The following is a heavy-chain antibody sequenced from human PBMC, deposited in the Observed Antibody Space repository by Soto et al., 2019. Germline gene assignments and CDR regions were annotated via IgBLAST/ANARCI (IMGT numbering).Heavy chain of an antibody. V-gene: IGHV1-3*04. Sequence: SSVKVSCKASGYTFTSYAMHWVRQAPGQRLEWMGWINTGNGDTKYSQKFQGRVTITRDTSASTAYMDLSSLRSEDTAVYYCARSLDYGDYVFAYWGPGTRVTGSS. CDR2: INTGNGDT. J-gene: IGHJ1*01. D-gene: IGHD4-17*01. CDR3: ARSLDYGDYVFAY. CDR1: GYTFTSYA.